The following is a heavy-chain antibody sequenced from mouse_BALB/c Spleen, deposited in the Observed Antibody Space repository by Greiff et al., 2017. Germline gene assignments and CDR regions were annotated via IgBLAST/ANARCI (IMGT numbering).Heavy chain of an antibody. CDR2: IWGGGST. CDR3: AKHFYYYGSSPDY. D-gene: IGHD1-1*01. J-gene: IGHJ2*01. V-gene: IGHV2-6-5*01. CDR1: GFSLTDYG. Sequence: VQVVESGPGLVAPSQSLSITCTVSGFSLTDYGVSWIRQPPGKGLEWLGVIWGGGSTYYNSALKSRLSISKDNSKSQVFLKMNSLQTDDTAMYYCAKHFYYYGSSPDYWGQGTTLTVSS.